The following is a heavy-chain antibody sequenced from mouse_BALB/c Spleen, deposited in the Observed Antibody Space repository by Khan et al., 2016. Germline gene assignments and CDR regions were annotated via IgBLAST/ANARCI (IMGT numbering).Heavy chain of an antibody. D-gene: IGHD1-1*02. J-gene: IGHJ1*01. V-gene: IGHV5-4*02. CDR2: ISDGGAYT. CDR3: ARTYGNYGYFDV. Sequence: EVELVESGGGLVKPGGSLKLSCAASGFTFSDYYMYWVRQTPAKRLEWVATISDGGAYTSYPDSVKGRFTLSRDHAKNNLYLQMSSLKSEDTAMYYCARTYGNYGYFDVWGAGTTVTVSS. CDR1: GFTFSDYY.